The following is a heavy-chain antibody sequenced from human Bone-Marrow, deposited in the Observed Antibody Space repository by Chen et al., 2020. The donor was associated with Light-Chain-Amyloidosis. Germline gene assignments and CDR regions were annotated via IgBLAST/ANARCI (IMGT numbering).Heavy chain of an antibody. D-gene: IGHD1-26*01. V-gene: IGHV1-69*01. J-gene: IGHJ6*02. CDR3: ARPDLGIVGATMDYYYGMDV. CDR1: GGTFSSYA. Sequence: QVQLVQSGAEVKKPGASVKVSCKASGGTFSSYAISWGQHAPGQGLEWMGGITPIFGTANYEQKCQGRVTITADESASTAYMGLSSLRSEDTAVYYCARPDLGIVGATMDYYYGMDVWGQGTTVTVSS. CDR2: ITPIFGTA.